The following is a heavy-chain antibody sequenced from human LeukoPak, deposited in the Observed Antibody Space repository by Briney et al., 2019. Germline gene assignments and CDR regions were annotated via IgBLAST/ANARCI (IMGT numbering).Heavy chain of an antibody. CDR2: IYNTGRT. J-gene: IGHJ3*02. D-gene: IGHD3-9*01. CDR1: GDSLSTKNW. V-gene: IGHV4-4*02. CDR3: ARDSGLLTGHYNDAFDI. Sequence: SETLSLTCAVSGDSLSTKNWWSWGRPPPGKGREWSGEIYNTGRTNYTPSLKTRVTISLDKSKNQFSLKLSSVTAADTAVYYCARDSGLLTGHYNDAFDIWGQGTMVTVSS.